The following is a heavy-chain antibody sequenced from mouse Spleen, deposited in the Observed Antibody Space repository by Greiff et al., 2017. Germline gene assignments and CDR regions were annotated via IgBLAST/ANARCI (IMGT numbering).Heavy chain of an antibody. Sequence: VQLQQSGPGLVKPSQSLSLTCTVTGYSITSDYAWNWIRQFPGNKLEWMGYISYSGSTSYNPSLKSRISITRDTSKNQFFLQLNSVTTEDTATYYCARKLSYVAMDYWGQGTSVTVSS. D-gene: IGHD2-12*01. V-gene: IGHV3-2*02. J-gene: IGHJ4*01. CDR2: ISYSGST. CDR1: GYSITSDYA. CDR3: ARKLSYVAMDY.